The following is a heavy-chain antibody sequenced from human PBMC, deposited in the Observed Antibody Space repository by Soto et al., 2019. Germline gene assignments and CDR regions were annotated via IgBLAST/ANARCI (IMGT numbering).Heavy chain of an antibody. CDR2: ISAHNGNT. CDR1: GYGFTTYG. V-gene: IGHV1-18*01. D-gene: IGHD3-16*01. J-gene: IGHJ4*02. Sequence: QVHLVQSGAEVKKPGASVKVSCNGSGYGFTTYGITWVRQAPGQGLEWMAWISAHNGNTNYAQKLPGRVTVTRDTSTSTAYMELRSLRSDDTAVYYCARGRLGDYWGQGDLVPVS. CDR3: ARGRLGDY.